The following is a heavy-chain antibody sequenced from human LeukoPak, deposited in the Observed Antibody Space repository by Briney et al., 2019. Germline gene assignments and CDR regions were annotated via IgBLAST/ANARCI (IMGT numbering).Heavy chain of an antibody. J-gene: IGHJ4*02. D-gene: IGHD1-14*01. Sequence: SGTLSLTCAVSGASIDSHSWWSWVRQPPGKGLEWIGEIYHSGGANYKSSLKSRVTMSVDTSKNHFSLKLTSVTAADTAVYYCAYNRNFALDNWGQGTLVTVSS. V-gene: IGHV4-4*02. CDR2: IYHSGGA. CDR1: GASIDSHSW. CDR3: AYNRNFALDN.